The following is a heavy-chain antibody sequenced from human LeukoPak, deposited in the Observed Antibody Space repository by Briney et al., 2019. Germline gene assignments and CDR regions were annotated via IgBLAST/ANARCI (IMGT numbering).Heavy chain of an antibody. V-gene: IGHV4-38-2*02. D-gene: IGHD1-26*01. Sequence: SETLSLTCTVSGYSISSGYYWGWIRQPPGKGLEWIGYIYYSGSTNYNPSLKSRVTISVDTSKNQFSLKLSSVTAADTAVYFCATNRVGTYDRPFDIWGQGTMVTVSS. CDR1: GYSISSGYY. CDR2: IYYSGST. J-gene: IGHJ3*02. CDR3: ATNRVGTYDRPFDI.